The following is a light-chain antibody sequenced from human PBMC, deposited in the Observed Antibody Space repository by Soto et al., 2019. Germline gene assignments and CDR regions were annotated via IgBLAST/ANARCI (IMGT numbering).Light chain of an antibody. CDR3: SSYAGSNNFV. CDR2: EVS. V-gene: IGLV2-8*01. Sequence: QSALTQPPSASGSPGQSVTIPCTGTSSDVGGYNCVSWYQQHPGKAPKLMIYEVSKRPSGVPDRFSGSKSGNTASLTVSGLQAEDGADYYCSSYAGSNNFVFGTGTKVTVL. CDR1: SSDVGGYNC. J-gene: IGLJ1*01.